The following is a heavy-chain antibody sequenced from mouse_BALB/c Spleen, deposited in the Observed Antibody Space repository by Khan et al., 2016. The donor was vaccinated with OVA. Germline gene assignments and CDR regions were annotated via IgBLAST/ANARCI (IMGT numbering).Heavy chain of an antibody. CDR3: LRVPIPPYHFDY. CDR1: GYTFTNYT. V-gene: IGHV1-4*01. J-gene: IGHJ2*01. Sequence: QVQLKQSGAELARPGASVKMSCKASGYTFTNYTIHWVKQRPGQGLEWIGYINPSSGYTNYNQNYNDKATLTTDRSSSTAYMQLSWLTSDDSAVYDCLRVPIPPYHFDYWGQGTTLTVSS. CDR2: INPSSGYT.